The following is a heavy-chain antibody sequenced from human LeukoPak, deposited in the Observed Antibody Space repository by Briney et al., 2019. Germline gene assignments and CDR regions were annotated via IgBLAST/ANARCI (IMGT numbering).Heavy chain of an antibody. D-gene: IGHD6-13*01. CDR3: AKDRWQQLVSGYFDY. J-gene: IGHJ4*02. CDR1: GFPFSIYA. CDR2: MSHDGNNG. Sequence: PGGSLRLSCAASGFPFSIYAVHWVRQAPGKGLEWVAVMSHDGNNGFYADSVKGRFTISRDNSKNTVSLQMDSLRPEDTAVYYCAKDRWQQLVSGYFDYWGQGALVTVSS. V-gene: IGHV3-30*04.